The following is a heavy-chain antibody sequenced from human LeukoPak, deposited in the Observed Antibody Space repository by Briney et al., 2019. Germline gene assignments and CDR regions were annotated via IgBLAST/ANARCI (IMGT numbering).Heavy chain of an antibody. CDR1: GFTFSSYA. D-gene: IGHD3-22*01. V-gene: IGHV3-30*03. CDR2: ISYDGSNK. J-gene: IGHJ4*02. Sequence: GGSLRLSCAASGFTFSSYAMSWVRQASGKGLEWVAVISYDGSNKYYADSVKGRFTISRDNSKNTLYLQMNSLRAEDTAVYYCARGITMIVVAPGYWGQGTLVTVSS. CDR3: ARGITMIVVAPGY.